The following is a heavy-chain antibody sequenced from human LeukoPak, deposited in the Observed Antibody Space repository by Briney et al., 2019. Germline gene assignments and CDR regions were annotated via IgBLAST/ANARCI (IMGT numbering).Heavy chain of an antibody. J-gene: IGHJ4*02. Sequence: GASLKISCQGSGSSFTSYWIGWVRQMPGKGLEWMGIIYPGDSDTRYSPSFQGQVTISADKSISTAYLQWSSLKASDTAMYYCARPRAYYYDSSLGFDYWGQGTLVTVSS. CDR2: IYPGDSDT. CDR3: ARPRAYYYDSSLGFDY. V-gene: IGHV5-51*01. D-gene: IGHD3-22*01. CDR1: GSSFTSYW.